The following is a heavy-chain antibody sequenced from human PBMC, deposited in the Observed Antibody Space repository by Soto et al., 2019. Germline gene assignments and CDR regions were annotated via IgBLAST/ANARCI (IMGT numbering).Heavy chain of an antibody. D-gene: IGHD1-20*01. CDR1: GCSISSSSYY. V-gene: IGHV4-39*07. J-gene: IGHJ6*02. CDR2: IYYSGST. Sequence: SETLSLTCTVSGCSISSSSYYWGWIRQPPGKGLEWIGSIYYSGSTYYNPSLKSRVTISVDTSKNQFSLKLSSVTAADTAVYYCARYKSNYYYGMDVWGQGTTVTVSS. CDR3: ARYKSNYYYGMDV.